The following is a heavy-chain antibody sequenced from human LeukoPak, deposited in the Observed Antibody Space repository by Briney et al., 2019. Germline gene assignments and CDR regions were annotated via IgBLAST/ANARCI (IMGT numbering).Heavy chain of an antibody. Sequence: PSETLSLTCAVYGGSFSGYYWSWIRQSPGKGLEWIGEINHIGSTNHNPSLKSRVTISVDTSKNQFSLKRSSVTAADTAVYYCARGRGGDYEDYYDSSGYYPVYEYWGQGTLVTVSS. CDR1: GGSFSGYY. CDR2: INHIGST. V-gene: IGHV4-34*01. D-gene: IGHD3-22*01. J-gene: IGHJ4*02. CDR3: ARGRGGDYEDYYDSSGYYPVYEY.